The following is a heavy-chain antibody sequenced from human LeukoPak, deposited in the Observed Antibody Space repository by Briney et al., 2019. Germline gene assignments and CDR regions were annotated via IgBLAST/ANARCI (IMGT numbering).Heavy chain of an antibody. CDR1: GFTFSSYA. Sequence: GGSLRLSCAASGFTFSSYAMSWVRQAPGKGLEWVSAISGSGGSTYYADSVKGRFTISRDNSKNTLYLQMNSLRAEDTAVYYCAKGLSDYYGSGQYYFDYWGQGTLVTVSS. D-gene: IGHD3-10*01. CDR2: ISGSGGST. CDR3: AKGLSDYYGSGQYYFDY. V-gene: IGHV3-23*01. J-gene: IGHJ4*02.